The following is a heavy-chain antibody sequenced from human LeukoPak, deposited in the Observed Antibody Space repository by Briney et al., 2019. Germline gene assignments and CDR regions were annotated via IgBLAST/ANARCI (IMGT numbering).Heavy chain of an antibody. CDR2: VYQSGTT. CDR3: ARHGGSFAYFDN. Sequence: SETLSLTCNVSGGSISSYYWSWIRQSPGKGLEWIGYVYQSGTTSYSPSLKRRVTISADMSKNHFSLKLRSVTAADTAIYYCARHGGSFAYFDNWGQGTLVTVSS. J-gene: IGHJ4*02. D-gene: IGHD1-26*01. V-gene: IGHV4-59*08. CDR1: GGSISSYY.